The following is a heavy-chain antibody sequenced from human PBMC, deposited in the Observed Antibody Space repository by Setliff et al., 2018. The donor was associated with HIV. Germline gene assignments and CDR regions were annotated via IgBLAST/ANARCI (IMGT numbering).Heavy chain of an antibody. CDR3: AIGKMIYFFDY. V-gene: IGHV1-3*01. CDR1: GYSFTKYG. J-gene: IGHJ4*02. D-gene: IGHD1-26*01. Sequence: ASVKVSCKASGYSFTKYGIQWVRQAPGQRLEWMGLTNAANGDTKYSQKFQARLTFTRDTSASTVYMELSDLGSEDTAVYYCAIGKMIYFFDYWGQGTLVTVSS. CDR2: TNAANGDT.